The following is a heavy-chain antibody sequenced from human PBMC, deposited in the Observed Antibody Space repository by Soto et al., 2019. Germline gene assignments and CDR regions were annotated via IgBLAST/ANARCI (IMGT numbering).Heavy chain of an antibody. J-gene: IGHJ4*02. CDR3: AKAPYTSGLLDFDY. CDR2: ISGTGGST. V-gene: IGHV3-23*01. D-gene: IGHD6-19*01. Sequence: PGGSLRLSCAASGFTFSSYAMSWVRQAPGKGLEWVSSISGTGGSTYYADSVKGRFTISRDNSKNTLYLQMNSLRAEDTAVYYCAKAPYTSGLLDFDYWGQGTLVTVS. CDR1: GFTFSSYA.